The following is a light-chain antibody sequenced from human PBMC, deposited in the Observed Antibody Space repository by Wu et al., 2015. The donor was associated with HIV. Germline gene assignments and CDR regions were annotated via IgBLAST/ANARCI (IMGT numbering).Light chain of an antibody. J-gene: IGKJ4*01. V-gene: IGKV1-39*01. CDR2: SAS. CDR1: QSMNNF. CDR3: QQSYSIPLT. Sequence: DIQMTQSPSSLSASVGDRATITCRASQSMNNFLNWYQQKPGKAPKLLIYSASSLQSGVPSRFSGSGSGTDFTLTISSLQPEDFATYYCQQSYSIPLTFGGGTKVEIK.